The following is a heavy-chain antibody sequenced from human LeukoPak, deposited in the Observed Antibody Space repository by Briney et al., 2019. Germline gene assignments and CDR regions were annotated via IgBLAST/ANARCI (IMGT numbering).Heavy chain of an antibody. J-gene: IGHJ4*02. V-gene: IGHV3-7*01. CDR3: AREWQGGIAAAGTRIEGDY. CDR2: IKQDGSEK. Sequence: GGSLRLSCAASGFSFGIYWMTWVRQAPGKGLEWVANIKQDGSEKNYVDSVKGRFTISRDNAENSLFLQMNSLRVEDTAVYYCAREWQGGIAAAGTRIEGDYWGQGTLVAVSS. CDR1: GFSFGIYW. D-gene: IGHD6-13*01.